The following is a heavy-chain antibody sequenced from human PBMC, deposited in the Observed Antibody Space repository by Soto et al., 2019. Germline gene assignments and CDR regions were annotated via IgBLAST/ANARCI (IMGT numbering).Heavy chain of an antibody. J-gene: IGHJ3*01. CDR2: IIPIPDIT. Sequence: QVQLVQSGAEVRKPGSSVKVSCKAPGGTFSKYIISWVRQAPGQGLEWMGRIIPIPDITNYAQKFQGRVTVTADRSTSTAYMDLTSLKSEDTAVYYCARDRITTRGDAFDLWGQGTMVTVSS. CDR1: GGTFSKYI. CDR3: ARDRITTRGDAFDL. V-gene: IGHV1-69*08. D-gene: IGHD3-3*01.